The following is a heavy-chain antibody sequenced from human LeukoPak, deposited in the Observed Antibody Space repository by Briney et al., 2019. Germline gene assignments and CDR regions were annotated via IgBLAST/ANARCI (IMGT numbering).Heavy chain of an antibody. CDR1: GGSISSYY. J-gene: IGHJ4*02. Sequence: SETLSLTCTVSGGSISSYYWSWIRQPPGKGLEWIGYIYYSGSTNYNPSLKSRATISVDTSKNQFSLKLSPVTAADTAVYYCARHVRGLGAFGYWGQGTLVTVSS. CDR3: ARHVRGLGAFGY. CDR2: IYYSGST. V-gene: IGHV4-59*08. D-gene: IGHD3-16*01.